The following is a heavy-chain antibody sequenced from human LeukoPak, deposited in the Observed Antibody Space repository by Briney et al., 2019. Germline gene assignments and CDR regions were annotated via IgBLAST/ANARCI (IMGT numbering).Heavy chain of an antibody. D-gene: IGHD3-22*01. Sequence: SETLSLTCTVSGGSISSSSYYWGWIRQPPGRGLEWIASIYYSGITYYSPSLKSRVTISVDTSKNQFSLKLSSVTAADTAVYYCARQPTVVVIAPFDYWGQGTLVTVSS. CDR2: IYYSGIT. CDR3: ARQPTVVVIAPFDY. V-gene: IGHV4-39*01. J-gene: IGHJ4*02. CDR1: GGSISSSSYY.